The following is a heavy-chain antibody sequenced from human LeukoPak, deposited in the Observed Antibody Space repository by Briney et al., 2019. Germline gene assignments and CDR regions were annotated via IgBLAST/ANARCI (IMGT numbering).Heavy chain of an antibody. V-gene: IGHV3-30-3*02. Sequence: GGSLRLSCAASGFTFSSYAMHWVRQAPGKGLEWVAVISYDGSNKYYADSVKGRFTISRDNSKNTLYLQMHSLRAEDTAVYFCAKPMVRGDYYYYGVDVWGQGTTVTVSS. CDR2: ISYDGSNK. J-gene: IGHJ6*02. CDR1: GFTFSSYA. CDR3: AKPMVRGDYYYYGVDV. D-gene: IGHD3-10*01.